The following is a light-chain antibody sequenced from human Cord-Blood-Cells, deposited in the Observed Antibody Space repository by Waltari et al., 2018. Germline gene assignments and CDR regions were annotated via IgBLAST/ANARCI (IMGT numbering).Light chain of an antibody. V-gene: IGKV1-39*01. CDR1: QSISSY. J-gene: IGKJ1*01. CDR3: QQSYSTHWT. CDR2: AAS. Sequence: DIQMTQSPSSLSASVGDRVTITCRASQSISSYLNWYQQKPGQAPKLLIYAASSLQSGVPSRFSGSGSGTDFTLTISSLQPEDFATYYCQQSYSTHWTFGQGTKVEIK.